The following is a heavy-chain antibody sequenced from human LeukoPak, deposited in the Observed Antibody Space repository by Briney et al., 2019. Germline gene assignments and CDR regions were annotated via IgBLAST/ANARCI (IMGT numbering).Heavy chain of an antibody. V-gene: IGHV3-7*01. CDR3: AKDDGYRYDNGGWFDD. CDR2: IKQDGSEK. D-gene: IGHD5-18*01. Sequence: GGSLRLSCAASGFTFSSYWMSWVRQAPGKGLEWVANIKQDGSEKYYVDSVKGRFTISRDNAKNSLYLQMNSLRAEDTAVYYCAKDDGYRYDNGGWFDDWGQGTLVTVSS. CDR1: GFTFSSYW. J-gene: IGHJ4*02.